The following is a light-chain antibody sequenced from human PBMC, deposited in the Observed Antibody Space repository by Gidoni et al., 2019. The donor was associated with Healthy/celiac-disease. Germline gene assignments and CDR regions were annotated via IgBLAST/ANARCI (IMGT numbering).Light chain of an antibody. J-gene: IGKJ1*01. CDR2: KAS. V-gene: IGKV1-5*03. CDR1: QSISNW. Sequence: DIQMTQSPSTLSASVGDRVTITCRASQSISNWLAWYQQQPGKAPKLLIYKASSLESGVPSRFSGSGSGTEFTLTISSLQPDDFATFYCQQYNSYPVTFGQGTKVEIK. CDR3: QQYNSYPVT.